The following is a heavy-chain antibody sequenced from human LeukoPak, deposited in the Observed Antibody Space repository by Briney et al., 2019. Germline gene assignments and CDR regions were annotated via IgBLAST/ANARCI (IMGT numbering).Heavy chain of an antibody. J-gene: IGHJ6*03. V-gene: IGHV4-59*01. CDR3: ARVRLRSYMDV. CDR1: GGSISSYY. CDR2: IYYSGST. D-gene: IGHD4-17*01. Sequence: SETLSLTCTVSGGSISSYYWSWIRQPPGKGLEWIGYIYYSGSTNYNPSLKSRVTISVDTSKNQFSLKLSSVTAADTAVYYCARVRLRSYMDVWGKGTTVTVPS.